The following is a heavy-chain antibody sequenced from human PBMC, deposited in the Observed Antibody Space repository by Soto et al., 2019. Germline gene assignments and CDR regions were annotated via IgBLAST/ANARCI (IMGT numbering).Heavy chain of an antibody. V-gene: IGHV3-7*03. Sequence: EVHLVESGGGLVQPGGSLRLSCATSGFTFRSYWMTWVRQAPGKGLEWVASIKQDGSEDHYVDSVKGRFTISRDNAENSLYLQMNSLKFVDTAVYYCARDPGRRFDYWGPGTLVTVSS. CDR3: ARDPGRRFDY. J-gene: IGHJ4*02. D-gene: IGHD1-1*01. CDR1: GFTFRSYW. CDR2: IKQDGSED.